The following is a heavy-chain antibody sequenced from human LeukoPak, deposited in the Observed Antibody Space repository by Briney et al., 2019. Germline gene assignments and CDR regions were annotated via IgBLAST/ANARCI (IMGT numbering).Heavy chain of an antibody. J-gene: IGHJ3*02. D-gene: IGHD6-19*01. CDR3: ATRIAVAGNGAFNI. CDR2: ISTSGSPI. Sequence: GGSLRLSCAASGFTFSTYSMNWVRQAPGKGLEWVSYISTSGSPIYYADSVKGRVTISRDNTKNSLYLQMNSLRAEDTAVYYCATRIAVAGNGAFNIWGQGTMVTVSS. V-gene: IGHV3-48*04. CDR1: GFTFSTYS.